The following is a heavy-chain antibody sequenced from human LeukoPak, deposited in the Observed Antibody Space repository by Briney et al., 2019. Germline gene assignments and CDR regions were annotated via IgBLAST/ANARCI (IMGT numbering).Heavy chain of an antibody. Sequence: PGGSLRLSCAASGFTFSSYSMNWVRQAPGKGLEWVSSISSSSSYIYYADSVKGRFTISRDNAKNSLYLQMNSPRAEDTAVYYCAREVWTAAGTQPYYFDYWGQGTLVTVSS. V-gene: IGHV3-21*01. CDR1: GFTFSSYS. D-gene: IGHD6-13*01. CDR2: ISSSSSYI. CDR3: AREVWTAAGTQPYYFDY. J-gene: IGHJ4*02.